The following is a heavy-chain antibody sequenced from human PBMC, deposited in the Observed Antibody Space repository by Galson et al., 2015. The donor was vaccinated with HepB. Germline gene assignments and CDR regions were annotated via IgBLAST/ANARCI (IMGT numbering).Heavy chain of an antibody. J-gene: IGHJ2*01. D-gene: IGHD6-13*01. CDR1: GFIFSSYG. V-gene: IGHV3-30*18. CDR3: AKDSQQLVPHWYFDL. CDR2: ISNDGSNK. Sequence: SLRLSCAATGFIFSSYGMHWVRQAPGKGLEWVAVISNDGSNKFYVDPVKGRFTISRDNSKNTLYLQMNSLRAEDTAVYYCAKDSQQLVPHWYFDLWGRGTLVTVSS.